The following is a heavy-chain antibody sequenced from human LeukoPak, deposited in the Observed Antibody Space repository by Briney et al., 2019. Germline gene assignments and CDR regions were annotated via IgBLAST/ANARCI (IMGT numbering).Heavy chain of an antibody. D-gene: IGHD3-3*01. Sequence: GASVKVSCKASGYTFTSYYMHWVRQAPGQGLEWMGIINPSGGSTSYAQKFQGRVTMTRDTSTSTVYMELSSLRSEDTAVYYCAREGITIFGVVMDYGMDVWGQGTTVTVSS. CDR3: AREGITIFGVVMDYGMDV. CDR2: INPSGGST. J-gene: IGHJ6*02. CDR1: GYTFTSYY. V-gene: IGHV1-46*01.